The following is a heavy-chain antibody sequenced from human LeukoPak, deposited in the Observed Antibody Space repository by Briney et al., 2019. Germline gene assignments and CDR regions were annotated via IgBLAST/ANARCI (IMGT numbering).Heavy chain of an antibody. CDR1: GGSISSGGYY. Sequence: SETLSLTCTVSGGSISSGGYYWSWIRQHPGKGLEWIGYIYYSGSTYYNPSLKSRVTISVDTSKNQFSLKLSSVTAADTAVYYCARGLGDYEHWFDPWGQGTLVTVSS. J-gene: IGHJ5*02. CDR3: ARGLGDYEHWFDP. D-gene: IGHD4-17*01. CDR2: IYYSGST. V-gene: IGHV4-31*03.